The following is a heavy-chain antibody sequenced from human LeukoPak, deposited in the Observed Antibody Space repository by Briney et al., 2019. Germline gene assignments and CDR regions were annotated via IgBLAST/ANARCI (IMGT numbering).Heavy chain of an antibody. J-gene: IGHJ4*02. Sequence: SGRSLRLSCAASGFTFGDYAIHWVRQAPGKGLEWVSGINHHSDITIYADSVKGRFTISRDDAKNSVYLQMNSLRPDDTALYFCTKRRDGRNPFDYWGQGILVTVSS. CDR3: TKRRDGRNPFDY. D-gene: IGHD2-21*02. CDR2: INHHSDIT. CDR1: GFTFGDYA. V-gene: IGHV3-9*01.